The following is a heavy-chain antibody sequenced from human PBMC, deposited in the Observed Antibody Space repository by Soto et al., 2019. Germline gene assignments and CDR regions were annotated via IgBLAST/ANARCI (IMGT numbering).Heavy chain of an antibody. J-gene: IGHJ4*02. CDR2: IIPIFGTA. CDR3: ARVTRSDSSGYSHYYFDY. V-gene: IGHV1-69*13. CDR1: GGTFSSYA. Sequence: SVKVSCKASGGTFSSYAISWVRQAPGQGLEWMGGIIPIFGTANYAQKFQGRVTITADESTSTAYMELSSLRSEDTAVYYCARVTRSDSSGYSHYYFDYWGQGTLVTVSS. D-gene: IGHD3-22*01.